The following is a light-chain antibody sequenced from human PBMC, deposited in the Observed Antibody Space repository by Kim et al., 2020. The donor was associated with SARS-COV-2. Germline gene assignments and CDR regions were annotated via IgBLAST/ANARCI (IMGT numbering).Light chain of an antibody. J-gene: IGLJ2*01. V-gene: IGLV3-19*01. CDR3: NSRDSSGNHNVV. CDR2: SKN. CDR1: SRRSRY. Sequence: LGTREKINCKGQSRRSRYESWYQQQQGQDHVLVIYSKNNQHPAIPDRFSGSSSGNTASLTITGAQAEDEAEYYCNSRDSSGNHNVVFGGGTKLTVL.